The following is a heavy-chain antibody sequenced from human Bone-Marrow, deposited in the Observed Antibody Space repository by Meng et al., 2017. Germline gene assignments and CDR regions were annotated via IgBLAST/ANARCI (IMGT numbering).Heavy chain of an antibody. Sequence: PGLFKTSAPPPRNFTVTRHSVRYGSRYCGRNRQPPGKGLEWIGSIYYRGNTYYNPSLKSRITISVVSSTNQFSLKLRSVPAENTAVYYCARSYGDYVVPDAFDVWGQGTMVTVSS. CDR1: RHSVRYGSRY. CDR2: IYYRGNT. J-gene: IGHJ3*01. D-gene: IGHD4-17*01. CDR3: ARSYGDYVVPDAFDV. V-gene: IGHV4-39*07.